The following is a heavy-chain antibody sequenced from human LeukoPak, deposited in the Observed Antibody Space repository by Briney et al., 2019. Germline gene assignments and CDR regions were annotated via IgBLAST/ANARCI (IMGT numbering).Heavy chain of an antibody. J-gene: IGHJ4*02. Sequence: PSETLSLTCTVSGGSISSYYWSWIRQPAGKGLEWIGRIYTSGSTNYNPSLKSRVTMSVDTSKNQFSLKLSSVTAADTAVYYCAREWPWLIAPPYYFDYWAREPWSPSPQ. CDR3: AREWPWLIAPPYYFDY. CDR1: GGSISSYY. D-gene: IGHD3-16*01. CDR2: IYTSGST. V-gene: IGHV4-4*07.